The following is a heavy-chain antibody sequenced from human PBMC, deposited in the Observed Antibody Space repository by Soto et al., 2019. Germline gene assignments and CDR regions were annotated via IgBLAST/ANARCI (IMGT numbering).Heavy chain of an antibody. CDR2: IYYSGST. J-gene: IGHJ4*02. V-gene: IGHV4-59*01. Sequence: SETLSLTCTVSGGSISSYYWSWIRQPPGKGLEWIGYIYYSGSTNYNPSLKSRVTISVDTSKNQFSLKLSSVTAADTAVYYCARDPVDTAMVGATYFDYWGQGTLVTVSS. CDR1: GGSISSYY. D-gene: IGHD5-18*01. CDR3: ARDPVDTAMVGATYFDY.